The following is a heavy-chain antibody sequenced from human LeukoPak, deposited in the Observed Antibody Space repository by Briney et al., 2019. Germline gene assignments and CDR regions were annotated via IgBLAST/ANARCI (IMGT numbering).Heavy chain of an antibody. CDR2: INEDGRVT. CDR1: GFTFSSYW. Sequence: GGSLRLSCAASGFTFSSYWMHWVRQVPEKGLVWVARINEDGRVTSYADSVKGRFTVSRDNGKNTVYLQMNSLRAEDTAVYYCARDLTFSETPGDDFDYWGQGSLVTVSS. CDR3: ARDLTFSETPGDDFDY. D-gene: IGHD3-16*01. J-gene: IGHJ4*02. V-gene: IGHV3-74*01.